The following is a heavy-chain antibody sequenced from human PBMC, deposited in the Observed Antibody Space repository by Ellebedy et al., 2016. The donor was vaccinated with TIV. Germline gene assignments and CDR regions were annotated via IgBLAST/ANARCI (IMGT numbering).Heavy chain of an antibody. Sequence: SETLSLTCSVPGGSVSSGSYFWNWIRQPPGKGLEWIGYISYSGSTNYNPSLKSRVTISADTSSNQFSLKLSSVTAADTAKYYCARDYCSSTSCSQDYYYGMDVWGRGTTVTVSS. CDR1: GGSVSSGSYF. CDR3: ARDYCSSTSCSQDYYYGMDV. CDR2: ISYSGST. J-gene: IGHJ6*02. D-gene: IGHD2-2*01. V-gene: IGHV4-61*01.